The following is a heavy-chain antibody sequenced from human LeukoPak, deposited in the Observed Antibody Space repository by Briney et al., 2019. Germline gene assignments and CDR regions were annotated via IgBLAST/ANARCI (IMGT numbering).Heavy chain of an antibody. CDR2: INSDGSST. V-gene: IGHV3-74*01. J-gene: IGHJ4*02. Sequence: GGSLRLSCAASGFTFSSYWMHWVRQAPGKGLVWVSRINSDGSSTSYADSAKGRFTISRDNAKNTLYLQMNSLRAEDTAVYYCARGVTGEYYFDYWGQGTLVTVSS. CDR3: ARGVTGEYYFDY. D-gene: IGHD7-27*01. CDR1: GFTFSSYW.